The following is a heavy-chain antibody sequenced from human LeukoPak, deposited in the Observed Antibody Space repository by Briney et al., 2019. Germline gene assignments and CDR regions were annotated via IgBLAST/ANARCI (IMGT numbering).Heavy chain of an antibody. CDR3: AHNHSGRGFDY. Sequence: SGPTLSTATHMVTPSCTFTGFALTTSGVGVGWIRQPPGKALERLATIYWYDDKRYSTSLNSRLTITKDTSKNQVVLTMANMDPVDTATYYCAHNHSGRGFDYWGQGTLVTVSS. J-gene: IGHJ4*02. V-gene: IGHV2-5*01. CDR1: GFALTTSGVG. D-gene: IGHD3-10*01. CDR2: IYWYDDK.